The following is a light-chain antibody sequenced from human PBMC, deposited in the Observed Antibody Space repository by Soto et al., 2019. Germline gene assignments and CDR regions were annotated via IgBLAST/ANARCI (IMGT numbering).Light chain of an antibody. V-gene: IGKV1-5*03. CDR3: QQYSTYPYT. CDR1: QSISSW. CDR2: EAS. Sequence: DIQMTQSPSTLSASVGGRVTITCRASQSISSWLAWYQQKPGSGPKLLIYEASNLETGVPSRISGSGSGTEFTLTVTTLQPDAFATYYCQQYSTYPYTFGQGTKLEIK. J-gene: IGKJ2*01.